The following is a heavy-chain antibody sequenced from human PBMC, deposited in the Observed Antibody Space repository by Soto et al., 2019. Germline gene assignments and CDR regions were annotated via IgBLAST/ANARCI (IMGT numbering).Heavy chain of an antibody. CDR1: GDSISSSTYS. Sequence: TETLSLTCTVSGDSISSSTYSWGWIRQPPGKGLEYIGTIYYSGSTDYNPSLESRVTISVDTSKNQFSLELSSVTAADTAVYYCARDKITGLFDYWGQGTLVTVSS. D-gene: IGHD2-8*02. J-gene: IGHJ4*02. CDR2: IYYSGST. CDR3: ARDKITGLFDY. V-gene: IGHV4-39*02.